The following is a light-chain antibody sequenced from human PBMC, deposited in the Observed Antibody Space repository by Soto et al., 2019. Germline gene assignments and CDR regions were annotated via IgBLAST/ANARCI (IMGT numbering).Light chain of an antibody. J-gene: IGKJ1*01. CDR2: DAT. CDR3: QKYNSARRT. CDR1: QSVSFY. V-gene: IGKV3-11*01. Sequence: DIVMTQSPDSLAVSLGERATLSCRASQSVSFYLAWYQQKPGQAPRLLIYDATSRATGIPDRFSGSGSGTDFTLTISRLEPEDVATYYCQKYNSARRTFGQGTKVDIK.